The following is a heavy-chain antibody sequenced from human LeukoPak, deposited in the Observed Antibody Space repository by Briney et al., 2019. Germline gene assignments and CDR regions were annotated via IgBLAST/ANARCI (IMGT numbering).Heavy chain of an antibody. CDR2: ISSNGNTI. J-gene: IGHJ4*02. CDR1: GFTFRNYY. CDR3: ARDGYNYFDF. D-gene: IGHD5-24*01. V-gene: IGHV3-11*01. Sequence: WGSLRLSCAASGFTFRNYYMIWIRQATGMGLVWRSYISSNGNTIYYADSVRVRLTVSRDNVKNSLFVEMNSLRAEDTAVYYCARDGYNYFDFWGQGTLVTVSS.